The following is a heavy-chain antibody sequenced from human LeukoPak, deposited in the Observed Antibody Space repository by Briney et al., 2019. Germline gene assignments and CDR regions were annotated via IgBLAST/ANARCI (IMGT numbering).Heavy chain of an antibody. CDR2: IKQDGSEK. CDR3: ARGGGSYYNY. V-gene: IGHV3-7*04. CDR1: GFPFSNHW. Sequence: GGPLRLSCTASGFPFSNHWMSWVRQAPGKGLEWVANIKQDGSEKYYVASVKGRFTISRDNAKNSLYLQMNSLRAEDTAVYYCARGGGSYYNYWGQGTLVTVSS. J-gene: IGHJ4*02. D-gene: IGHD1-26*01.